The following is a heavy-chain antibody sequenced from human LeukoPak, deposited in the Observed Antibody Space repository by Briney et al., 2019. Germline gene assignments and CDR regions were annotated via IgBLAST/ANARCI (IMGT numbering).Heavy chain of an antibody. CDR1: GFTLSSYA. D-gene: IGHD4-23*01. CDR3: AKNPHYGGNSDYCDY. Sequence: PGGSLRLSCVASGFTLSSYAMSWVRQAPGKGLEWVSFISGSGGSTYYTDSVKGRFTISRDNSKNTLSLQMNSLRADDTAVYYCAKNPHYGGNSDYCDYWGQGTLVTVSS. V-gene: IGHV3-23*01. CDR2: ISGSGGST. J-gene: IGHJ4*02.